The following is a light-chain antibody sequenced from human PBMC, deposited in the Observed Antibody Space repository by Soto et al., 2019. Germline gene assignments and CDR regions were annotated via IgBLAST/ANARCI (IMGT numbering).Light chain of an antibody. Sequence: EIVMTQSPATLSVSPGGRATLSCRASQSISGDLAWYQQKPGQAPRLLIYGASTRATSFPARFSGSGSGTDFTLTISSLQSEDSAVYYCQQYNNWPLTFGQGTKVEIK. V-gene: IGKV3-15*01. CDR1: QSISGD. CDR2: GAS. J-gene: IGKJ1*01. CDR3: QQYNNWPLT.